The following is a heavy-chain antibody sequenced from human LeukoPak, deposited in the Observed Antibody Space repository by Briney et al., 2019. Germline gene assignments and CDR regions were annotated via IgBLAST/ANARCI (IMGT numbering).Heavy chain of an antibody. Sequence: PSETLSLTCTVSGGSIMVAAYSWSWIRQPPGKGLEWIGYIYYSGRTYYNPSLKSRVTISLDRSKNQFSLKLSSVTAADTAVYYCARDLISSSWVYFQHWGQGTLVTVSA. D-gene: IGHD6-13*01. CDR1: GGSIMVAAYS. J-gene: IGHJ1*01. V-gene: IGHV4-30-2*01. CDR3: ARDLISSSWVYFQH. CDR2: IYYSGRT.